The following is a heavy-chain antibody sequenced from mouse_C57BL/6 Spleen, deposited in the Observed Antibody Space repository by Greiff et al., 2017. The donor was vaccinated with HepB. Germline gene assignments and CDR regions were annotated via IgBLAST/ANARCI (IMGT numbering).Heavy chain of an antibody. V-gene: IGHV5-9-1*02. CDR3: TRDSSNYGYYAMDY. Sequence: EVKVVESGEGLVKPGGSLKLSCAASGFTFSSYAMSWVRQTPEKRLEWVAYISSGGDYIYYADTVKGRFTIYRDNARNTLYLQMSSLKSEDTAMYYCTRDSSNYGYYAMDYWGQGTSVTVSS. CDR1: GFTFSSYA. J-gene: IGHJ4*01. CDR2: ISSGGDYI. D-gene: IGHD2-5*01.